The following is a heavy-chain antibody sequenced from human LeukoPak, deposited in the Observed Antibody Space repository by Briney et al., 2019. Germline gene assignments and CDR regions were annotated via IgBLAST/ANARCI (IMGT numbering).Heavy chain of an antibody. J-gene: IGHJ4*02. V-gene: IGHV4-59*01. CDR1: GGSIGSYY. CDR2: IYYSGST. CDR3: ARNLYDSSGSMGIYTFDY. D-gene: IGHD3-22*01. Sequence: SETLSLTCTVSGGSIGSYYWSWIRQPPGKGLEWIGYIYYSGSTNCNPSLKGRVTISVDTSKNQVSLELSSVTAADTAVYYCARNLYDSSGSMGIYTFDYWGQETLVTVSS.